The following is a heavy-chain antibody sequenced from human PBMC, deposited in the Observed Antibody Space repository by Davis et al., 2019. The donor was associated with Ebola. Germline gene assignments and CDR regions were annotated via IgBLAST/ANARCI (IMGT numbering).Heavy chain of an antibody. J-gene: IGHJ3*02. D-gene: IGHD3-3*01. CDR1: GFTFSSYS. Sequence: PGGSLRLSCAASGFTFSSYSMNWVRQAPGKGLEWVSSISSSSSYIYYADSVKGRFTISRDNAKNSLYLQMNSLRAEDTAVYYCARDEEGTTYYDFWSGYYMAHGAFDIWGQGTMVTVSS. CDR3: ARDEEGTTYYDFWSGYYMAHGAFDI. CDR2: ISSSSSYI. V-gene: IGHV3-21*01.